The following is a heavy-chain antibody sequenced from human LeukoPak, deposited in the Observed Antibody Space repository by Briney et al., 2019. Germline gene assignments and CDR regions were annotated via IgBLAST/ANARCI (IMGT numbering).Heavy chain of an antibody. D-gene: IGHD4-23*01. CDR3: AKEPSATVVTEC. V-gene: IGHV3-30*02. Sequence: GGSLRLSCAASGFTFSSYGMHWVRQAPGKGLEWVAFIRYDGSNKYYADSVKGRFTISRDNSKNTLYLQMNSLRAEDTAVYYYAKEPSATVVTECWGQGTLVTVSS. J-gene: IGHJ4*02. CDR2: IRYDGSNK. CDR1: GFTFSSYG.